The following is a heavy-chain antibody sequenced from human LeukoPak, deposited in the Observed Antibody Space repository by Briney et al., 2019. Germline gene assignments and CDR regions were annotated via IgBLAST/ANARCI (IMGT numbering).Heavy chain of an antibody. D-gene: IGHD4-11*01. V-gene: IGHV4-31*03. CDR1: GGSISSGGYY. CDR3: AREGGATVTSDAFDI. J-gene: IGHJ3*02. CDR2: IYYSGST. Sequence: SQTLSLTCTVSGGSISSGGYYWSWIRQHPGKGLEWIGYIYYSGSTYYYPSLKSRVTISVDTSKNQFSLKLSSVTAADTAVYYCAREGGATVTSDAFDIWGQGTMVTVSS.